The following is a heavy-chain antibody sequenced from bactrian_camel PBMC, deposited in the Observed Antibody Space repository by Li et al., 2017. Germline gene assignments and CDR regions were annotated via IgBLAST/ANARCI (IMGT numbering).Heavy chain of an antibody. CDR2: LVTGSSTT. D-gene: IGHD1*01. CDR3: AADQTPFRRCSSRFRYTSGIGDFSY. CDR1: GLTDDSGRC. V-gene: IGHV3S1*01. J-gene: IGHJ6*01. Sequence: QLVESGGGSVQPGGSLRLSCAASGLTDDSGRCMGWFRQAPGKEREGVATLVTGSSTTYYTDSVKGRFTISQDNANNTLYLQMNSLKPEDTAVYYCAADQTPFRRCSSRFRYTSGIGDFSYWGQGTQVTVS.